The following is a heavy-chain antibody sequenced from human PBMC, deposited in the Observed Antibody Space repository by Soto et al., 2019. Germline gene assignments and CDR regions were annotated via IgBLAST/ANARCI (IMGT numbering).Heavy chain of an antibody. CDR2: IYSGGST. CDR1: GFTVSSNY. V-gene: IGHV3-53*01. CDR3: ASWWGGDYYYYGMDV. D-gene: IGHD2-15*01. Sequence: PGGSLRLSCAASGFTVSSNYMSWVRQAPGKGLEWVSVIYSGGSTYYADSVKGRFTISRDNSKNTLYLQMNSLRAEDTAVYYCASWWGGDYYYYGMDVWGQGTTVTVSS. J-gene: IGHJ6*02.